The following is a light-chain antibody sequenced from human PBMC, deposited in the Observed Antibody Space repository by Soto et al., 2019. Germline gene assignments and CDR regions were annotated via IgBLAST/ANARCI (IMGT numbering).Light chain of an antibody. CDR1: QSVTINY. CDR3: QQYGSSPFT. Sequence: EIVLTQSPGTLSLSPGXRATLSCGASQSVTINYLAWYQQKPGQAPRLLVYGASTRATGIPDRFSGSGSGTDFTLTINRLEPEDFAVYYCQQYGSSPFTFGPGTKVDIK. V-gene: IGKV3-20*01. J-gene: IGKJ3*01. CDR2: GAS.